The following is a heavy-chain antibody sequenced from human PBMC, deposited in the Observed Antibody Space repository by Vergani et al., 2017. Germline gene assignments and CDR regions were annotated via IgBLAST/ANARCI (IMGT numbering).Heavy chain of an antibody. J-gene: IGHJ6*03. CDR3: AKGTVSSFGDYYYYYMDV. V-gene: IGHV4-30-4*01. D-gene: IGHD3-16*01. CDR1: GGSISSGHYY. CDR2: IYYSGNT. Sequence: QVQLQESGPGLVKPSQTLSLTCTVSGGSISSGHYYWSWIRQPPGKGLEWIGFIYYSGNTYYNPSLKSRVTISVDTSKNQFSLKLSSVTAADTAVYYCAKGTVSSFGDYYYYYMDVWGKGTTVTVSS.